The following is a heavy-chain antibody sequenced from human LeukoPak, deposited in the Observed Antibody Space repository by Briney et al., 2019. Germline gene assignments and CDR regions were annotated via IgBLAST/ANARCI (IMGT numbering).Heavy chain of an antibody. CDR3: ARAVITFGGIIAKGFDY. CDR2: IYYSGST. Sequence: SETLSLTCAVYGGSFSGYYWSWIRQPPGKGLEWIGYIYYSGSTEYNPSLKSRVTISLDTSKNQFSLRLSSVTAADTAVYYCARAVITFGGIIAKGFDYWGQGTLVAVSS. V-gene: IGHV4-59*01. CDR1: GGSFSGYY. J-gene: IGHJ4*02. D-gene: IGHD3-16*02.